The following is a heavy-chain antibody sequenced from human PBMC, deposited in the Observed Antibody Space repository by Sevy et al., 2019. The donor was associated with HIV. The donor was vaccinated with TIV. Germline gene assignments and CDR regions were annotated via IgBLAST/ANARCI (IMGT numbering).Heavy chain of an antibody. V-gene: IGHV3-23*01. CDR1: GFTFSSYA. CDR3: AKDGAGYYDSSGPRPLGMDV. J-gene: IGHJ6*02. CDR2: ISGSGGST. D-gene: IGHD3-22*01. Sequence: GGSLRLSCAASGFTFSSYAMSWVRQAPGKGQEWVSAISGSGGSTYYADSVKGRFTISRDNSKNTLYLQMNSLRAEDTAVYYCAKDGAGYYDSSGPRPLGMDVWGQGTTVTVSS.